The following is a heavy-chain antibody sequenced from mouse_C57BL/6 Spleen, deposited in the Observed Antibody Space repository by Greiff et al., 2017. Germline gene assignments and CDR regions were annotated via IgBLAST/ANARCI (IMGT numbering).Heavy chain of an antibody. J-gene: IGHJ4*01. CDR1: GYAFSSSW. V-gene: IGHV1-82*01. Sequence: QVQLKESGPELVKPGASVKISCKASGYAFSSSWMNWVKPRPGKGLEWIGRIYPGDGDTNYNGKFKGKATLTADKSSSTAYMQLSSLTSEDSAVYFCARGTTVVPYYAMDYWGQGTSVTVSS. CDR2: IYPGDGDT. D-gene: IGHD1-1*01. CDR3: ARGTTVVPYYAMDY.